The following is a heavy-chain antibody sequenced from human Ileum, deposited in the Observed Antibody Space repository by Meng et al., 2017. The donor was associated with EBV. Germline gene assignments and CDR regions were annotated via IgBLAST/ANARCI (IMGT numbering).Heavy chain of an antibody. J-gene: IGHJ4*02. D-gene: IGHD2-2*01. V-gene: IGHV3-72*01. Sequence: EVQLVESGGGLVQPGGSLRLSCVTAGFPFSDQFMDWLRQAPGKGLEWVGRIKNKAETFTTQYAASVKDRFTISRDDSKNSLYLQMNSLKAEDTAVYYCARGGLGYCSSSTCYDLDYWGRGTLVTVSS. CDR3: ARGGLGYCSSSTCYDLDY. CDR2: IKNKAETFTT. CDR1: GFPFSDQF.